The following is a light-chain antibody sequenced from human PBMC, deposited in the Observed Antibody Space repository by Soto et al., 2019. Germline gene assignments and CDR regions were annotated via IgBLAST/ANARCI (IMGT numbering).Light chain of an antibody. CDR3: SSYTSKSSLI. V-gene: IGLV2-14*01. Sequence: QSALTQPASVSGSPGQSITISCAGTMRDVGAYNLVSWYLQHPGRAPQRIIYEVRNRPSGISFRFSGSKSGNTASLAISGLHAEDEAYYYCSSYTSKSSLIFGGGTKVTVL. CDR2: EVR. J-gene: IGLJ2*01. CDR1: MRDVGAYNL.